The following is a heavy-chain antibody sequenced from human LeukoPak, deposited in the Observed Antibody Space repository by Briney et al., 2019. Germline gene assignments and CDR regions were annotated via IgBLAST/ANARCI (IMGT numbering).Heavy chain of an antibody. CDR3: ARDFTSQFLDAFDI. CDR2: ISAYNGNT. V-gene: IGHV1-18*01. D-gene: IGHD4-11*01. Sequence: GASVKVSCKASGYTFTSYGISWVRRAPGQGLEWMGWISAYNGNTNYAQKLQGRVTMTTDTSTSTAYMELRSLRSDDTAVYYCARDFTSQFLDAFDIWGQGTMVTVSS. J-gene: IGHJ3*02. CDR1: GYTFTSYG.